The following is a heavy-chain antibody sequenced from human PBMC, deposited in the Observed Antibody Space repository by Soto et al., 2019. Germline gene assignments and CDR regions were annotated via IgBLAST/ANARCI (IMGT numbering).Heavy chain of an antibody. Sequence: SETLSLTCAVSGGSIRTNNWWSWVRQPPGKGLEWIGEIYHSGSTNYNPSLKSRVIISVDKSKNQFSLKLTSMTAADTAVYCCAGYYYASGNYQGNLDYWGQGTLVTVSS. V-gene: IGHV4-4*01. J-gene: IGHJ4*02. CDR3: AGYYYASGNYQGNLDY. CDR2: IYHSGST. D-gene: IGHD3-10*01. CDR1: GGSIRTNNW.